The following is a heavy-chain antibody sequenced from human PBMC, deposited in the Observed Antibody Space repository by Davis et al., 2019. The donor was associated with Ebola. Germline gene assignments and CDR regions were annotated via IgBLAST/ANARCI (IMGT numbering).Heavy chain of an antibody. CDR3: ARSITMIVVVTYFDY. CDR2: INAGNGHT. D-gene: IGHD3-22*01. Sequence: ASVKVSCKACGERGKRFAIHWVRQAPGQGLEWMGWINAGNGHTKYSQKFQGRVTITWDTSTSTAYMELRSLRSDDTAVYYCARSITMIVVVTYFDYWGQGTLVTVSS. V-gene: IGHV1-3*01. CDR1: GERGKRFA. J-gene: IGHJ4*02.